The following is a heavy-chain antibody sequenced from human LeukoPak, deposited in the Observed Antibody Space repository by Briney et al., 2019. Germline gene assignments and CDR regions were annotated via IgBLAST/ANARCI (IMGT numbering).Heavy chain of an antibody. CDR1: GGSISSSSYY. CDR2: IYYSGST. Sequence: SETLSLTCTVSGGSISSSSYYWGWIRQPPGKGLEWIGSIYYSGSTYYNPSLKSRVTISVDTSKNQFSLKLSSVTAADTAVYYCARQIYSSGPGKNWFDPWGQGTLVTVSS. D-gene: IGHD6-19*01. V-gene: IGHV4-39*01. J-gene: IGHJ5*02. CDR3: ARQIYSSGPGKNWFDP.